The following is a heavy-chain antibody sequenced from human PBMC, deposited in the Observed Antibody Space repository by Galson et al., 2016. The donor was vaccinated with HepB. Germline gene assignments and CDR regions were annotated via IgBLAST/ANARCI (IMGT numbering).Heavy chain of an antibody. CDR1: GGTFSNYA. V-gene: IGHV1-69*13. D-gene: IGHD3-22*01. CDR2: IIPIFDTA. Sequence: SVKVSCKASGGTFSNYAISWVRQAPGQGLEWMGGIIPIFDTANYAQKFQDRVTITADESTGTAYMELSSLRSEDTAVYYCARDREYYYDSRGYSNWFDPWGQGTLVIVSS. J-gene: IGHJ5*02. CDR3: ARDREYYYDSRGYSNWFDP.